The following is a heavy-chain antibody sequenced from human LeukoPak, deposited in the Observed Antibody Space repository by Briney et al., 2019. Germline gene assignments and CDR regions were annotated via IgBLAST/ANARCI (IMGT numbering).Heavy chain of an antibody. CDR3: ARLRVVAATRAGAMEFDY. J-gene: IGHJ4*02. Sequence: SETLSLTCTVSGGSISSGGYYWSRIRQHPGKGLEWIGYIYYSGSTYYNPSLKSRVTISVDTSKNQFSLKLSSVTAADTAVYYCARLRVVAATRAGAMEFDYWGQGTLVTVSS. CDR2: IYYSGST. V-gene: IGHV4-31*03. D-gene: IGHD2-15*01. CDR1: GGSISSGGYY.